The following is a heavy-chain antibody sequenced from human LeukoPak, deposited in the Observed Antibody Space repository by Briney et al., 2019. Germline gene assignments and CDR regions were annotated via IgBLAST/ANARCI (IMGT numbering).Heavy chain of an antibody. J-gene: IGHJ4*02. Sequence: SETLSLTCTVSGASIRSGDYYWSWIRQPPGKGLEWIGEINHSGSTNYNPSLKSRVTISVDTSKNQFSPKLSSVTAADTAVYYCARGSGTHYDFWSGPRIAPFIFDYWGQGTLVTVSS. CDR3: ARGSGTHYDFWSGPRIAPFIFDY. CDR1: GASIRSGDYY. CDR2: INHSGST. V-gene: IGHV4-34*01. D-gene: IGHD3-3*01.